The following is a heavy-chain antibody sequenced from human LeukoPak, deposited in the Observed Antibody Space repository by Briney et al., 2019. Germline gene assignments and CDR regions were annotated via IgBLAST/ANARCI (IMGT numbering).Heavy chain of an antibody. CDR2: IYDGGST. CDR3: ARARARTRYFDY. J-gene: IGHJ4*02. Sequence: SETLSLTCTVSGGSVNSYYLSWIRQPAGKTLEWIGRIYDGGSTNYNPSLKSRVTMSVDTSKNQISLKLKSVTAADTAVYYCARARARTRYFDYWGQGTLVTVSS. V-gene: IGHV4-4*07. CDR1: GGSVNSYY.